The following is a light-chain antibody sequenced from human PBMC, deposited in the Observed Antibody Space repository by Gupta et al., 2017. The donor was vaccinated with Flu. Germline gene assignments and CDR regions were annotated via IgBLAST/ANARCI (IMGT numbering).Light chain of an antibody. V-gene: IGKV1-39*01. CDR1: QSIRNY. CDR3: QQTYSNPWT. J-gene: IGKJ2*02. Sequence: GDRVTITCRASQSIRNYLNWYQQKPGKAPKLLIYDASTLQSGVPSRFSGSGSGTDFTLTISSLQPEDVATYYCQQTYSNPWTFGQGTRLEIK. CDR2: DAS.